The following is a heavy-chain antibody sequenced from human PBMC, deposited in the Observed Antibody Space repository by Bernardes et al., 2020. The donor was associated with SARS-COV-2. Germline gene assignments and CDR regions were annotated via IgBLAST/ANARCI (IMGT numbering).Heavy chain of an antibody. CDR1: GYTFTSYG. Sequence: ASVKVSCKASGYTFTSYGISWVRQAPGQGLEWMGWISAYNGETIYAQKFQGRVTMTEDTSTDTAYMELSSLRSEDTAVYYCATGFAYYGSGSPLGGGQGTLVTVAS. CDR3: ATGFAYYGSGSPLG. V-gene: IGHV1-18*04. D-gene: IGHD3-10*01. J-gene: IGHJ4*02. CDR2: ISAYNGET.